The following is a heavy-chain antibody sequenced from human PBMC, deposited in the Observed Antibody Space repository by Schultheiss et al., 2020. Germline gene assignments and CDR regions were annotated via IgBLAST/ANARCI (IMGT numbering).Heavy chain of an antibody. D-gene: IGHD3-22*01. J-gene: IGHJ3*02. CDR3: ASSSGYVGVYGDAFDI. V-gene: IGHV1-69*04. CDR1: GYTFTSYG. CDR2: IIPILGIA. Sequence: SVKVSCKASGYTFTSYGISWVRQAPGQGLEWMGRIIPILGIANYAQKFQGRVTMTTDTSTSTAYMELSSLRSEDTAVYYCASSSGYVGVYGDAFDIWGQGTMVTVSS.